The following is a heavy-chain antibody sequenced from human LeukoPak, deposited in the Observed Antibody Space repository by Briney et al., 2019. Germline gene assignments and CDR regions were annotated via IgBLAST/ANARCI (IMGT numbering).Heavy chain of an antibody. CDR1: GFTFSSYA. D-gene: IGHD5-18*01. V-gene: IGHV3-23*01. J-gene: IGHJ4*02. CDR3: AKGGYSYGYFDY. Sequence: QPGGSLRLSCATSGFTFSSYAMSWVRQAPGKGLEWVSTISGSGVSTFYADSVKGRFTISRDNSKNTLYLQVSSLRAEDSAVYYCAKGGYSYGYFDYWGQGILVTVSS. CDR2: ISGSGVST.